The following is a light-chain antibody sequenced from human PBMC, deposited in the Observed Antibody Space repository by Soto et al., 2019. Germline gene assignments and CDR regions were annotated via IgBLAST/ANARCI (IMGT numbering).Light chain of an antibody. Sequence: QPVLTQPSSASASLGSSVKVTCTLSSGYSRYIIAWHQQQLGKAPRYLMKVEGTGSYNKVSGVPDRFSGSSSGADRYLTISNLQSEDEADYYCETWDSNTYVFGTGTKVTVL. CDR1: SGYSRYI. CDR2: VEGTGSY. V-gene: IGLV4-60*03. J-gene: IGLJ1*01. CDR3: ETWDSNTYV.